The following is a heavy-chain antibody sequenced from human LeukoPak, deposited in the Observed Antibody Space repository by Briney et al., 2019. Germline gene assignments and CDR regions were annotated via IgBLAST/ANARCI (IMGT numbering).Heavy chain of an antibody. CDR3: ARHGGAAAAIDY. Sequence: SETLSLTCTVSGGFVSSSSYYWGWIRQPPGKGLEWIGSIYYSGTTYHIPSLKSRITISVDTSKNQFSLKLNSVTAADTAVYYCARHGGAAAAIDYWGQGTLVTVSS. V-gene: IGHV4-39*01. CDR1: GGFVSSSSYY. CDR2: IYYSGTT. D-gene: IGHD6-13*01. J-gene: IGHJ4*02.